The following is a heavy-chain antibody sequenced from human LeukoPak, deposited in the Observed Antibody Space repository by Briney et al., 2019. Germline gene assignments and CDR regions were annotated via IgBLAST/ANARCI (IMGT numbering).Heavy chain of an antibody. Sequence: PSETLSLTCTVSGGSISSYYWSWIREPAGKGLEWIGRIYTGGSTNYNPSLKSRVTMSVDTSKNQFSLKLSSVTAADTAVYYCGMVAATNYYYGMDVWGQGTTVTVSS. D-gene: IGHD2-15*01. J-gene: IGHJ6*02. CDR3: GMVAATNYYYGMDV. CDR1: GGSISSYY. CDR2: IYTGGST. V-gene: IGHV4-4*07.